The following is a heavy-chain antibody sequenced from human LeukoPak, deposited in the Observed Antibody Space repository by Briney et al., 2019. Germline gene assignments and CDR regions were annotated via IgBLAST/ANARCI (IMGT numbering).Heavy chain of an antibody. J-gene: IGHJ6*02. D-gene: IGHD3-10*01. CDR3: ARGSGTHYYHYSMDV. CDR2: IKQDGSEK. CDR1: GFTFSSYW. V-gene: IGHV3-7*04. Sequence: PGGSLRLSCAASGFTFSSYWMSWVRQAPGKGLEWVANIKQDGSEKYYVDSVKGRFTISRDNAKNSLYLQMNSLRAEDTAMYYCARGSGTHYYHYSMDVWGQGTTVTVSS.